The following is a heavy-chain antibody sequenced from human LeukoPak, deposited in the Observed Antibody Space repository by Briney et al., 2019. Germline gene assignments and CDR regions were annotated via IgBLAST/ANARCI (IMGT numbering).Heavy chain of an antibody. V-gene: IGHV4-39*05. CDR3: ANGWGYGGPFDY. J-gene: IGHJ4*02. CDR2: IYYSGST. Sequence: SETPSLTCTVSGGSISSSSYYWGWIRQPPGKGLEWIGSIYYSGSTYYNPSLKSRVTISVDTSKNQFSLKLSSVTAADTAVYYCANGWGYGGPFDYWGQGTLVTVSS. CDR1: GGSISSSSYY. D-gene: IGHD5-18*01.